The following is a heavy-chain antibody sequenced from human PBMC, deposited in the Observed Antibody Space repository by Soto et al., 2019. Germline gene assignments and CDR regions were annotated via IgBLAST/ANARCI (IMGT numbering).Heavy chain of an antibody. Sequence: GASVKVSCKASGGTFSSYAISWVRQAPGQGLEWMGGIIPIFGTANYAQKFQGRVTITADKSTSTAYMELSSLRSEDTAVYYCARLPLSRYPSSEASYYYYGMDVWGQGTTVTVSS. D-gene: IGHD3-16*02. CDR1: GGTFSSYA. V-gene: IGHV1-69*06. CDR2: IIPIFGTA. CDR3: ARLPLSRYPSSEASYYYYGMDV. J-gene: IGHJ6*02.